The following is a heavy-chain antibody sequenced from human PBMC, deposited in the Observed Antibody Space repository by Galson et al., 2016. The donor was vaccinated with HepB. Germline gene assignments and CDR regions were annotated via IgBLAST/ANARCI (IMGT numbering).Heavy chain of an antibody. CDR3: ARGSLWYDY. CDR2: IYHSGST. V-gene: IGHV4-38-2*01. CDR1: GYSISSGYQ. D-gene: IGHD6-13*01. Sequence: ATLSLTCAVSGYSISSGYQWGWIRQPPGKGLEWIGSIYHSGSTYYNPSLKSQVTISVDTSKNHFSLKLSPVTAADTAVYYCARGSLWYDYGGQGTLVTVSS. J-gene: IGHJ4*02.